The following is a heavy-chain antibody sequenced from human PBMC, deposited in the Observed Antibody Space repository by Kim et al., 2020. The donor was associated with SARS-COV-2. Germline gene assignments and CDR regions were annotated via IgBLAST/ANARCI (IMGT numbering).Heavy chain of an antibody. CDR1: GYTFTSYG. Sequence: ASVKVSCKASGYTFTSYGISWVRQAPGQGLEWMGWISAYNGNTNYAQKLQGRVTMTTDTSTSTAYMELRSLRSDDTAVYYCARDAHSSSWYYYYGMDVWGQGTTVTVSS. CDR2: ISAYNGNT. J-gene: IGHJ6*02. V-gene: IGHV1-18*01. CDR3: ARDAHSSSWYYYYGMDV. D-gene: IGHD6-13*01.